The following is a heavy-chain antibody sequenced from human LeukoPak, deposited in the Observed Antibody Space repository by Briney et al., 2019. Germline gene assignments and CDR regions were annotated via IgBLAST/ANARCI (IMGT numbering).Heavy chain of an antibody. D-gene: IGHD6-19*01. J-gene: IGHJ4*02. V-gene: IGHV4-59*01. CDR2: IYYSGGT. Sequence: SETLSLTCTVSGGSISSYYWSWIRQPPGKGLEWIGYIYYSGGTNYNPSLKSRVTISVDTSKNQFSLNLTSVTAADTAVYYCAREGRLMGYSGGLGFVYWGQGTLVTVSS. CDR3: AREGRLMGYSGGLGFVY. CDR1: GGSISSYY.